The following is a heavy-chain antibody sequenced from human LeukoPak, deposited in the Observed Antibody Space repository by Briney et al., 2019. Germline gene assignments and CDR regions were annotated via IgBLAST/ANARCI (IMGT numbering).Heavy chain of an antibody. D-gene: IGHD2-8*01. CDR3: ARPLGYCTNGVCSDFDY. CDR1: GGSIDSTNW. Sequence: SETLSLTCDVSGGSIDSTNWWNWVRQPPGKGLEWIGEIHHDGRINYNPSLKSRVTLSVDKSKNQFSLRLNSVTAADTAMYYCARPLGYCTNGVCSDFDYWGQGTLVTVSP. J-gene: IGHJ4*02. V-gene: IGHV4/OR15-8*01. CDR2: IHHDGRI.